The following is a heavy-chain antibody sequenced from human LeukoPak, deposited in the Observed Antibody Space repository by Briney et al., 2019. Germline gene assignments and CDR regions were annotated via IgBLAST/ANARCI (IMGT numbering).Heavy chain of an antibody. J-gene: IGHJ4*02. D-gene: IGHD4-23*01. Sequence: SKTLSLTCTVSGGSVSSSSYYWGWIRQPLGKGLEWIGSVYFRGTSYNPSLESRLTISVDTSENQFFLKMSYVTAADTAMYYCGKVGGNSNSWGQGTLSPSPQ. CDR2: VYFRGT. CDR1: GGSVSSSSYY. CDR3: GKVGGNSNS. V-gene: IGHV4-39*07.